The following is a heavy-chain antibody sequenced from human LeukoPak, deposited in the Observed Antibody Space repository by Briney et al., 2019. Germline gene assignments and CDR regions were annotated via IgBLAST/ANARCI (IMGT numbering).Heavy chain of an antibody. J-gene: IGHJ4*02. D-gene: IGHD2-15*01. Sequence: PSETLSLTCTVSGGSISSSVYYWGWIRQPPGKGLEWIGSIYYSGSTYYNPSLKSRVTISVDTSKNQFSLKLSSVTAADTAVYYCARLRIGGSGRIDYWGQGTLVTVSS. CDR1: GGSISSSVYY. CDR3: ARLRIGGSGRIDY. V-gene: IGHV4-39*01. CDR2: IYYSGST.